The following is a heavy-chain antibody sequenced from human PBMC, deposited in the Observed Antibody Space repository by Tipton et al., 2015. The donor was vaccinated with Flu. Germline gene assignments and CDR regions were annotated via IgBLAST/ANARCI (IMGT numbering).Heavy chain of an antibody. CDR3: VREGSGWRKAFDI. CDR2: ISNDGSKN. J-gene: IGHJ3*02. V-gene: IGHV3-30*03. D-gene: IGHD2-15*01. CDR1: GFTFSNSA. Sequence: SLRLSCAASGFTFSNSAMHWARQAPGKGLEWVAVISNDGSKNYYADSVKGRFTISRDNSNNTVYLQMNSLRPDDTAVYYCVREGSGWRKAFDIWGPGTLVTVSS.